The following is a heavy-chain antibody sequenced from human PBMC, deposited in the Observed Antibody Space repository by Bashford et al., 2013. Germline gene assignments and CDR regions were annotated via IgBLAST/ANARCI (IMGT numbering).Heavy chain of an antibody. Sequence: VASVKVSCKASGGSLSNYAFSWVRQAPGQGLEWMGGIIPVLDIPNYAQKFQGRVTITVDKTTSTAFLEVRSLRSEDTAVYYCARPSAIYYDSSDHPLNTWGQGTLVHRLL. V-gene: IGHV1-69*10. CDR3: ARPSAIYYDSSDHPLNT. CDR2: IIPVLDIP. CDR1: GGSLSNYA. J-gene: IGHJ4*02. D-gene: IGHD3-22*01.